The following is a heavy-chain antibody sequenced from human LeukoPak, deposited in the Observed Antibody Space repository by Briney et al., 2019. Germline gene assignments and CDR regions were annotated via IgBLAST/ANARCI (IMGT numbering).Heavy chain of an antibody. D-gene: IGHD5-18*01. Sequence: GGSLRLSCAASGFTFSSYWMHWVRQAPGKGLVWVSRINSDGSSTSYADSVKGRFTISRDNAKNTLYLQMNSLRAEDTAVYYCAREGYSYGPGRYFDYWGQGTLVTASS. CDR2: INSDGSST. V-gene: IGHV3-74*01. CDR1: GFTFSSYW. CDR3: AREGYSYGPGRYFDY. J-gene: IGHJ4*02.